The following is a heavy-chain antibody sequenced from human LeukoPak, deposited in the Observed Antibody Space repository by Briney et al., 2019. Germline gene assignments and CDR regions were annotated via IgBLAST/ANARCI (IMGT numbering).Heavy chain of an antibody. D-gene: IGHD4-17*01. J-gene: IGHJ4*02. Sequence: GASVKVSCKASGYTFTSYYMHWVRQAPGQGLEWMGIINPSGGSTSYAQKFQGRVTMTRDTSTSTVYMELSSLRSEDTAVYHCARDNYGDYVTQCFDYWGQGTLVTVSS. CDR3: ARDNYGDYVTQCFDY. V-gene: IGHV1-46*03. CDR2: INPSGGST. CDR1: GYTFTSYY.